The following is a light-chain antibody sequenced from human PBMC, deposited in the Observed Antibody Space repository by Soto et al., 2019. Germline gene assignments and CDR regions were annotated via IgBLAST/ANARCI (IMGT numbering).Light chain of an antibody. Sequence: DIQMTQSPSSVSASVGDRVTITCRASQDITTWLAWYQQKPGKAPRLLISSASTLQSGVPSRFSGSGSGTDFALTISSLQPEDFATYFCQQANTFPWTLGQGTRV. V-gene: IGKV1-12*01. CDR3: QQANTFPWT. CDR1: QDITTW. CDR2: SAS. J-gene: IGKJ1*01.